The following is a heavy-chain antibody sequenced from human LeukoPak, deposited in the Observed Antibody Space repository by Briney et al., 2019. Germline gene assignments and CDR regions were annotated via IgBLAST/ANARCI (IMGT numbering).Heavy chain of an antibody. V-gene: IGHV4-59*08. J-gene: IGHJ4*02. CDR1: GGSISSYY. Sequence: SETLSLTCTVSGGSISSYYWSWIRQPPGKGLEWIGYIYYSGSTNYNPSLKSRVTISVDTSKNQFSLKLSSVTAADTAVYYCARQSIAAAVVFFDYWGQGTLVTVSS. CDR2: IYYSGST. CDR3: ARQSIAAAVVFFDY. D-gene: IGHD6-25*01.